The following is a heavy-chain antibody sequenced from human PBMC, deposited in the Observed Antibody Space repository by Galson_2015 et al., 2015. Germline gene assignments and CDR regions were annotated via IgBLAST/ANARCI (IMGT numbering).Heavy chain of an antibody. Sequence: SLRLSCAASGFTFSNYAMSWVRQAPGKGLEWVSAFSGSRGSTYYADSVKGRFTISGDISKNTLYLQMNSLRAEDTAVYYYAKQGPGAVGATTDFDYWGQGTLVTVSS. CDR2: FSGSRGST. D-gene: IGHD1-26*01. V-gene: IGHV3-23*01. CDR1: GFTFSNYA. CDR3: AKQGPGAVGATTDFDY. J-gene: IGHJ4*02.